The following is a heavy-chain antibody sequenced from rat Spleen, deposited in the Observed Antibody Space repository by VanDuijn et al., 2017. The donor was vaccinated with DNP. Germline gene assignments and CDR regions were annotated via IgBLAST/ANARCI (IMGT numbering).Heavy chain of an antibody. V-gene: IGHV2-30*01. CDR2: IWTGGST. J-gene: IGHJ2*01. D-gene: IGHD1-12*02. Sequence: QVQLKESGPGLVQPSQTLSLTCTVSGFSLTSYNVHWVRQPTGKGLEWMGVIWTGGSTDYTAPLKSRLTISRDTSKSQVFLKMNSLQTEDIATYYCARDRGVGTYYSPFGFWGQGVMVTVSS. CDR1: GFSLTSYN. CDR3: ARDRGVGTYYSPFGF.